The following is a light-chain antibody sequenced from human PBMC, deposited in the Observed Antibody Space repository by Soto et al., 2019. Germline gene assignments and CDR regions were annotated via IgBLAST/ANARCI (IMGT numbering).Light chain of an antibody. J-gene: IGLJ1*01. V-gene: IGLV1-51*01. CDR3: GTLDSSLSSYV. CDR1: SSNIGNNY. Sequence: QSVLTQPPSVSAAPGQKVTISCSGSSSNIGNNYVSWYQQLPGTAPKLLIYDNNKRPSGIPDRFSDSKSGTPATLAITGLPTGDEADYYCGTLDSSLSSYVLGTGTKVTV. CDR2: DNN.